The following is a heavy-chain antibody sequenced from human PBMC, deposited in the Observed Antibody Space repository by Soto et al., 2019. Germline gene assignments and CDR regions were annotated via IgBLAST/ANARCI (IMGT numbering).Heavy chain of an antibody. Sequence: PGGSLRLSCAASGFTFSNAWMNWVRQAPGKGLEWVGRIKSKTDGGTTDYAAPVKGRFTISRDDSKNTLYLQMNSLKTEDTAVYYCTTDPLYDILTGYPQPFDYWGQGTLVTVSS. CDR2: IKSKTDGGTT. D-gene: IGHD3-9*01. CDR1: GFTFSNAW. V-gene: IGHV3-15*07. CDR3: TTDPLYDILTGYPQPFDY. J-gene: IGHJ4*02.